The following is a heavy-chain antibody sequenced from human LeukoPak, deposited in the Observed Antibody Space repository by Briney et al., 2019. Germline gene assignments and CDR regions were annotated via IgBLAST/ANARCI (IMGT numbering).Heavy chain of an antibody. V-gene: IGHV4-4*07. CDR2: IYTSGST. Sequence: SETLSLTCTVSGGSISSYYWSWIRQPAGKGLEWIGRIYTSGSTNYNPSLKSRVTMSVDTSKNQFSLKLSSVPAADTAVYYCARDQSITMVRGVIITLDGMDVWGQGTTVTVSS. CDR3: ARDQSITMVRGVIITLDGMDV. CDR1: GGSISSYY. D-gene: IGHD3-10*01. J-gene: IGHJ6*02.